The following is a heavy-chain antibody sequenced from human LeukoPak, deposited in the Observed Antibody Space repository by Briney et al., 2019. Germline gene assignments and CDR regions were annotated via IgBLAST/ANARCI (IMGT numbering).Heavy chain of an antibody. CDR1: GFTFSDYY. V-gene: IGHV3-11*04. Sequence: GGSLRLSCAASGFTFSDYYMSWIRQAPGKGLEWVSYISSSGSTIYYADSVKGRFTISRDNSKNTLYLQMNSLRAEDTAVYYCAKDRFASSYGQYYFDYWGQGTLVTVSS. CDR2: ISSSGSTI. J-gene: IGHJ4*02. D-gene: IGHD5-18*01. CDR3: AKDRFASSYGQYYFDY.